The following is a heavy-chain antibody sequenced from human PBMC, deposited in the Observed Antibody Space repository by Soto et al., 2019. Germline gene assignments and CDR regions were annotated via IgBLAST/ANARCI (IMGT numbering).Heavy chain of an antibody. CDR1: GFTFSSYA. CDR3: AKVKAMFRGVNHFYRMDF. Sequence: GGSLILSCAASGFTFSSYAMSWVRQAPGKGLEWVSAISGSGGSTYYADSVKGRFTISRDNSKNTLYLQMNSLRAEDTAVYYCAKVKAMFRGVNHFYRMDFWGQGTTVTVSS. V-gene: IGHV3-23*01. J-gene: IGHJ6*02. D-gene: IGHD3-10*01. CDR2: ISGSGGST.